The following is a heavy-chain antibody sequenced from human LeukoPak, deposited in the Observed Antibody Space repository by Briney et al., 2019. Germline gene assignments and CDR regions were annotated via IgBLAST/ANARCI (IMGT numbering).Heavy chain of an antibody. CDR3: ARSGTATSFYYYYYMDV. Sequence: PSESLSLTCTVSGDSISPNYWSWIRQPPGKGLEWIGYIHYTGNTNYNPSLKSRVTISVNTSKNQFSLKLSPVTAADTAVYYCARSGTATSFYYYYYMDVWGKGTTVTVSS. CDR1: GDSISPNY. D-gene: IGHD4-17*01. CDR2: IHYTGNT. J-gene: IGHJ6*03. V-gene: IGHV4-59*01.